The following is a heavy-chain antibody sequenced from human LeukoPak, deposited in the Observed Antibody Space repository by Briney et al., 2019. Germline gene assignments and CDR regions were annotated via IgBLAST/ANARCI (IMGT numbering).Heavy chain of an antibody. CDR3: ARPKVNGYSSSCLEY. Sequence: ASVKVSCKASGYTFTSYGISWVRQAPGQGLEWMGWISAYNGNTNYAQKLQGRVTMTTDTSTSTAYMELSSLRSEDTAVYYRARPKVNGYSSSCLEYWGQGTLVTVSS. J-gene: IGHJ4*02. CDR1: GYTFTSYG. V-gene: IGHV1-18*01. D-gene: IGHD6-13*01. CDR2: ISAYNGNT.